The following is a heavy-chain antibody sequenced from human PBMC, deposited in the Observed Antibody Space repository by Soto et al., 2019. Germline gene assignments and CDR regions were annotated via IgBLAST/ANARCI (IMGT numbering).Heavy chain of an antibody. V-gene: IGHV5-51*01. CDR3: ARDGRGYSSGWFYLDP. CDR1: GYSFINYW. Sequence: PGESLKISCKGSGYSFINYWSGWVRQMPGKGLEWMGIIYPGDSDTRYSPSFQGQVTISADRSTSTAYLQMNSLGAEDTAVYYCARDGRGYSSGWFYLDPWGQGTLVTVSS. D-gene: IGHD6-19*01. CDR2: IYPGDSDT. J-gene: IGHJ5*02.